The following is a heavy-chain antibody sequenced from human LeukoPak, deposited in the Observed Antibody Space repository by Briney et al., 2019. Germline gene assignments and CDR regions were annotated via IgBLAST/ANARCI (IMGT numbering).Heavy chain of an antibody. Sequence: GGSLRLSCAASSFTFSRYNMNWVPEAPGKALEWVSSISSSSSYIYYADSVKGRFTISRDNAKNSLYLQMNSLRAEDTAVYYCARGDQELAVDYWGQGTLVTVSS. CDR2: ISSSSSYI. D-gene: IGHD6-13*01. CDR3: ARGDQELAVDY. V-gene: IGHV3-21*01. J-gene: IGHJ4*02. CDR1: SFTFSRYN.